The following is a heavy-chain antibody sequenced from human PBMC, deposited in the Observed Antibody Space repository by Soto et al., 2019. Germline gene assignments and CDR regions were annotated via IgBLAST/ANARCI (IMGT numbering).Heavy chain of an antibody. CDR3: ARAVYCTTANCWDDFHYYNIDV. Sequence: SETLSLTCTVSGGSISSGDYYWSWIRQHPEKGLEWIGYIFYSGNTFYNPSLKSRVTISVDTSKNQFSLKLSSVTAADTAVYYCARAVYCTTANCWDDFHYYNIDVWGQGTAVTVSS. CDR2: IFYSGNT. D-gene: IGHD2-2*01. CDR1: GGSISSGDYY. J-gene: IGHJ6*02. V-gene: IGHV4-31*03.